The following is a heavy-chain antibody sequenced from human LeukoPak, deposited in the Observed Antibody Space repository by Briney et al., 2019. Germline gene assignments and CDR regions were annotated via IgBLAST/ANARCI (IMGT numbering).Heavy chain of an antibody. CDR1: GGSISSGDYY. CDR3: ARIIAVAGTPEYFHH. D-gene: IGHD6-19*01. Sequence: SETLSLTCTVSGGSISSGDYYWSWIRQPPGKGLEWIGYIYYSGSTYYNPSLKSRVTISVDTSKNQFSLKLSSVTAADTAVYYCARIIAVAGTPEYFHHWGQGTLVTVSS. J-gene: IGHJ1*01. V-gene: IGHV4-30-4*01. CDR2: IYYSGST.